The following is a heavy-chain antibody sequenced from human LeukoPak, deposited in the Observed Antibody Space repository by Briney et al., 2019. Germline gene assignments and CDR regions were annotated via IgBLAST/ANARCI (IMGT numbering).Heavy chain of an antibody. Sequence: ASVKVSCKASGYTFTGYYMHWVRQAPGQGLEWMGRINPNSGGTNYAQKFQGRFTMTRDTSISTAYMELSRLRSDDTAVYYCAREEYYYDSSGYYQHFVYWGQGTLVTVSS. D-gene: IGHD3-22*01. J-gene: IGHJ4*02. CDR2: INPNSGGT. V-gene: IGHV1-2*06. CDR1: GYTFTGYY. CDR3: AREEYYYDSSGYYQHFVY.